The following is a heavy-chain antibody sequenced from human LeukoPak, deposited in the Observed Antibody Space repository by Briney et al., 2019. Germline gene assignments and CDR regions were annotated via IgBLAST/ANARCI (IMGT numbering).Heavy chain of an antibody. J-gene: IGHJ4*02. CDR2: INHSGST. D-gene: IGHD2-15*01. CDR1: GGSFSGYY. V-gene: IGHV4-34*01. Sequence: SETLSLTCAVYGGSFSGYYWSWIRQPPGKGLEWIGEINHSGSTNYNPSLKSRVTMSVDTSKNQFSLKLSSVTAADTAVYYCARSVCSGGSCYLFDYWGQGTLVTVSS. CDR3: ARSVCSGGSCYLFDY.